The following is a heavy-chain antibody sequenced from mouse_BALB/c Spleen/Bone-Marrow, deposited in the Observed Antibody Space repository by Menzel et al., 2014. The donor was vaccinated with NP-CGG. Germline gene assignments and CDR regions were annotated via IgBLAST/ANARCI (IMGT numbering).Heavy chain of an antibody. J-gene: IGHJ2*01. CDR2: IDPYYGGT. D-gene: IGHD2-12*01. CDR3: ARRGGHDGGFDY. Sequence: HLVESGPELEKPGASVKISCKASGYSFTGYNMNWVKQSNGKSLEWIGSIDPYYGGTSYNQKFKGKATLTVDKSSITAYMQLKGLTSEDSAVYYCARRGGHDGGFDYWGQGTTLTVSS. V-gene: IGHV1-39*01. CDR1: GYSFTGYN.